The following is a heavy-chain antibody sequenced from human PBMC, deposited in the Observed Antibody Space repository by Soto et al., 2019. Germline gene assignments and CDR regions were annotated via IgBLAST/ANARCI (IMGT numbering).Heavy chain of an antibody. CDR3: ARGRGYCSSTSCYRGNWFDP. CDR1: GYTFTSYD. D-gene: IGHD2-2*02. J-gene: IGHJ5*02. Sequence: ASVKVSCKASGYTFTSYDINWVRQATGQGLEWMGWMNPNSGNTGYAQKFQGRVTMTRNTSISTAYMELSSLRSEDTAVYYCARGRGYCSSTSCYRGNWFDPWGQGTLVTV. CDR2: MNPNSGNT. V-gene: IGHV1-8*01.